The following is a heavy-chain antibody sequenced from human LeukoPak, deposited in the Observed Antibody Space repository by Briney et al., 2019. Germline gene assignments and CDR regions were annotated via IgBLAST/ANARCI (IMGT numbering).Heavy chain of an antibody. CDR3: VRDSSGSSLADP. CDR1: GYTFTSYY. Sequence: ASVKVSCKASGYTFTSYYMHWVRQAPGQGLEWMGIINPSGGSATYAQKFQGRVTMTRDTSTSTVYMDLSSLRSEDTAVYYCVRDSSGSSLADPWGQGDLVSVSS. V-gene: IGHV1-46*01. CDR2: INPSGGSA. J-gene: IGHJ5*02. D-gene: IGHD3-22*01.